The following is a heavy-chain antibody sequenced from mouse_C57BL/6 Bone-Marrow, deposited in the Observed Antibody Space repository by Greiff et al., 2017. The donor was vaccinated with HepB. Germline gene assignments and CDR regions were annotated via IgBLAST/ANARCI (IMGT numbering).Heavy chain of an antibody. D-gene: IGHD1-1*01. CDR2: IYPGSGST. V-gene: IGHV1-55*01. J-gene: IGHJ2*01. CDR1: GYTFTSYW. CDR3: ARRKVYYGSSYDY. Sequence: VQLQQPGAELVKPGASVKMSCKASGYTFTSYWITWVKQRPGQGLEWIGDIYPGSGSTNYNEKFKSKATLTVDTSSSTAYMQLSSLTSEDSAVYYCARRKVYYGSSYDYWGQGTTLTVSS.